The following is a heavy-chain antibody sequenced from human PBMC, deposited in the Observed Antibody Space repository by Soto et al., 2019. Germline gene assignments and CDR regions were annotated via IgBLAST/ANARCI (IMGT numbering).Heavy chain of an antibody. CDR1: GFTFSSYS. CDR2: ISSSSSYI. Sequence: PGGSLRLSCAASGFTFSSYSMNWVRQAPGKGLEWVSSISSSSSYIYHADSVKGRFTISRDNAKNSLYLQMNSLRAEDTAVYYCASTNYDFWSGYYTGGGYYGMDVWGQGTTVTVSS. D-gene: IGHD3-3*01. J-gene: IGHJ6*02. V-gene: IGHV3-21*01. CDR3: ASTNYDFWSGYYTGGGYYGMDV.